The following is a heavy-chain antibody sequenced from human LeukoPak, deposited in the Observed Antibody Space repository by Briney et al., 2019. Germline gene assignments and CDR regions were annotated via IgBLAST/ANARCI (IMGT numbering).Heavy chain of an antibody. V-gene: IGHV3-21*01. D-gene: IGHD3-22*01. J-gene: IGHJ4*02. CDR3: ARDQDSYGQDYYDSSGYYR. CDR1: GFTFSSYS. CDR2: ISSSSSYI. Sequence: GGSLRLSCAASGFTFSSYSMNWVRQTPGKGLEWVSSISSSSSYIYYADSVKGRFTISRDNAKNSLYLQMNSLRAEDTAVYYCARDQDSYGQDYYDSSGYYRWGQGTLVTVSS.